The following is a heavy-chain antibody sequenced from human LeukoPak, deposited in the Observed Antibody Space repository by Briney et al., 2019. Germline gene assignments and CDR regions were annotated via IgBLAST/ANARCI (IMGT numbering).Heavy chain of an antibody. CDR2: IHPRDSDT. CDR3: ARRYCSGSSCYLFDY. V-gene: IGHV5-51*01. J-gene: IGHJ4*02. D-gene: IGHD2-15*01. Sequence: GESLKISCKGSGYSFTNYWIGWVRXMPGKGLEWMGIIHPRDSDTRYSPSFQGQVTISADKSISTAYLQWSSLKASDTAMYYCARRYCSGSSCYLFDYWGQGTLVTVSS. CDR1: GYSFTNYW.